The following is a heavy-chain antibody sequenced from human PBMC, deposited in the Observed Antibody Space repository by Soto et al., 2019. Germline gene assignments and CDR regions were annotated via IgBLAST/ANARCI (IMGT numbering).Heavy chain of an antibody. CDR2: ISYDGSNK. Sequence: GGSLRLSCAASGFTFISYAMHCGRESPGKGLEWVAVISYDGSNKYYADSVKGRFTISRDNSKNTLYLQMNSLRAEDTAVYYCAKRLIAAAGGFDYWGQGTLVTVSS. CDR1: GFTFISYA. V-gene: IGHV3-30-3*02. CDR3: AKRLIAAAGGFDY. J-gene: IGHJ4*02. D-gene: IGHD6-13*01.